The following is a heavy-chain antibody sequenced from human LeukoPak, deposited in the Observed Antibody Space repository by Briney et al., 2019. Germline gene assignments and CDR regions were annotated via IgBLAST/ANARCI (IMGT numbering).Heavy chain of an antibody. Sequence: GGSLRLSCAASGFTFSSYWMSWVRQAPGKGLEWVANIKQDGSEKYYVDSVKGRFTISRDNSKNTLYLQMNSLRAEDTAVYYCAKDQEQLWFGGPYDYWGQGTLVTVSS. D-gene: IGHD5-18*01. J-gene: IGHJ4*02. V-gene: IGHV3-7*03. CDR3: AKDQEQLWFGGPYDY. CDR2: IKQDGSEK. CDR1: GFTFSSYW.